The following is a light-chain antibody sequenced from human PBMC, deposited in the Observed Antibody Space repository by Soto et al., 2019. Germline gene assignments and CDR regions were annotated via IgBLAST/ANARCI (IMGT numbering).Light chain of an antibody. CDR1: SSDIGAYNY. CDR3: SSYTSISTLV. V-gene: IGLV2-14*01. CDR2: EVS. Sequence: QSVLTQPASVSGSPGQSITISCTGTSSDIGAYNYVSWYQQHPGKAPKLMIYEVSDRPSGVSNRFSGSKSGNTASLTISGLPAEDEADYYCSSYTSISTLVFGSGTQLTVL. J-gene: IGLJ7*01.